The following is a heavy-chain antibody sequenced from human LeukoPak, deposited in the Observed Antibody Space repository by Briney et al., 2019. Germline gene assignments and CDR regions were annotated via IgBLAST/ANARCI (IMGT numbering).Heavy chain of an antibody. CDR3: ARDYSGYYSGWFDP. Sequence: ASVKVSCKASGYTFTGYYMHWVRQAPGQGLEWMGWINPNSGGTNYAQKFQGRVTMTRDTSISTAYKELSRLRSDDTAVYYCARDYSGYYSGWFDPWGQGTLVTVSS. V-gene: IGHV1-2*02. CDR2: INPNSGGT. D-gene: IGHD5-12*01. CDR1: GYTFTGYY. J-gene: IGHJ5*02.